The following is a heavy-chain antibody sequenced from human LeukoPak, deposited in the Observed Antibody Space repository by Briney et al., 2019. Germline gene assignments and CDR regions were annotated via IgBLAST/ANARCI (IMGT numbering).Heavy chain of an antibody. D-gene: IGHD3-10*01. CDR1: GFTFSSYA. Sequence: RSGGSLRLXCAASGFTFSSYAMSWVRQAPGKGLEWVSAISGSGVTTYYADSVKGRFTISRDNSKNTLYLQMNSLRAEDTALYYCAKDRDYYLVGFFDYWGQGTLVTVSS. CDR2: ISGSGVTT. J-gene: IGHJ4*02. V-gene: IGHV3-23*01. CDR3: AKDRDYYLVGFFDY.